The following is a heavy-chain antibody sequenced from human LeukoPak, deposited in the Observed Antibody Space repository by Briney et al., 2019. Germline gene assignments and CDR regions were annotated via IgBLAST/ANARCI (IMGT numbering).Heavy chain of an antibody. J-gene: IGHJ4*02. CDR3: ARVPDTAIHFDY. V-gene: IGHV4-34*01. D-gene: IGHD5-18*01. CDR1: GGSFSGYY. CDR2: INNSRST. Sequence: SETLSLTCAVYGGSFSGYYWRWLRQPPGKGLEGIGEINNSRSTNYNPSLKCRATISVDTSKNQFCLKLSSVTAADTAVYYCARVPDTAIHFDYWGQGALVTVSS.